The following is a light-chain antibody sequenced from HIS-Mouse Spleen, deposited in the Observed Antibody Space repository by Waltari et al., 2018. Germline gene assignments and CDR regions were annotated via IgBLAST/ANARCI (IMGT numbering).Light chain of an antibody. J-gene: IGLJ2*01. Sequence: SYELTPPPSVSVSPGQTARITCSGDALPKNYAYWYQQKSGQAHVLVIYEDSKRTSGIPERFSSSSSGTMATLTISGAQVEDEADYYCYSTDSSGNHRVFGGGTKLTVL. CDR3: YSTDSSGNHRV. V-gene: IGLV3-10*01. CDR1: ALPKNY. CDR2: EDS.